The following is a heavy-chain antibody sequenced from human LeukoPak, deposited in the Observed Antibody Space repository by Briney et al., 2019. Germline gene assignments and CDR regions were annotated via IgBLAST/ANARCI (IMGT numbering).Heavy chain of an antibody. CDR1: GYTFTGYY. CDR3: ARSYYDSSGYPEYFQH. Sequence: ASVKVSCKASGYTFTGYYMHWVRQDPGQGLEWMGWINPNSGGTNYAQKFQGRVTMTRDTSISTAYMELSRLRSDDTAVYYCARSYYDSSGYPEYFQHWGQGTLVTVSS. V-gene: IGHV1-2*02. CDR2: INPNSGGT. D-gene: IGHD3-22*01. J-gene: IGHJ1*01.